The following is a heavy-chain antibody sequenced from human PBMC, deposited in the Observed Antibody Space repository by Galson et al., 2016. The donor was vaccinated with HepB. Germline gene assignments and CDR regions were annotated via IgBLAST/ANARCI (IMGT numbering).Heavy chain of an antibody. CDR2: ISSSSSSI. D-gene: IGHD4-17*01. V-gene: IGHV3-21*05. J-gene: IGHJ4*02. Sequence: SLRLSCAASGFTFSSYTMNWVRQAPGKGLEWVSYISSSSSSIYYADSVKGRFAISRDNAKNSLYLQMNSLRAEDTAVYYCARAYGDYAYTDHWGRGTLVTVSS. CDR1: GFTFSSYT. CDR3: ARAYGDYAYTDH.